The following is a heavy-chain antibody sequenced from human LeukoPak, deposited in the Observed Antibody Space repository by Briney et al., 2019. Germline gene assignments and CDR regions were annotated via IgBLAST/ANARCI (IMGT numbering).Heavy chain of an antibody. Sequence: SETLSLTCTVSGGSISSGGYYWSWIRQHPGKGLEWIGYIYYSGSTYYNPSLKSRVTISVDTSKNQFSLKLSSVTAADTAVYYCARDPMSDIVVVPAANAFDIWGQGTMVTVSS. J-gene: IGHJ3*02. CDR2: IYYSGST. CDR1: GGSISSGGYY. V-gene: IGHV4-30-4*08. CDR3: ARDPMSDIVVVPAANAFDI. D-gene: IGHD2-2*01.